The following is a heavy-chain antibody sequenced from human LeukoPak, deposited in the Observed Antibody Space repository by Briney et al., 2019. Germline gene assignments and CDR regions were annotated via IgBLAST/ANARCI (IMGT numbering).Heavy chain of an antibody. V-gene: IGHV4-34*01. J-gene: IGHJ4*02. CDR3: ARGYSSGWYTRFDY. CDR2: INHSGST. CDR1: GGSFSGYY. D-gene: IGHD6-19*01. Sequence: PSETLSLTCAVYGGSFSGYYWSWIRQPPGKGLEWIGEINHSGSTNYNPPLKSRVTISVDTSKNQFSLKLSSVTAADTAVYYCARGYSSGWYTRFDYWGQGTLVTVSS.